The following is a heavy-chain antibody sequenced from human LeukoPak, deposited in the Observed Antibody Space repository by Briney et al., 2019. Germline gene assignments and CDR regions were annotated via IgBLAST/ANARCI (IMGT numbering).Heavy chain of an antibody. CDR1: GFTFSSHG. J-gene: IGHJ4*02. V-gene: IGHV3-30*18. D-gene: IGHD2-15*01. CDR2: MSYDGTNK. Sequence: GRSLRLSCAASGFTFSSHGMHWVRQAPGKGLEWVALMSYDGTNKVYADSVKGRFTISRDNSKNTLYPEMNNLRAEDTAVYYCAKRGYCSGGRCYSFHFDYWGQGTLVTVSS. CDR3: AKRGYCSGGRCYSFHFDY.